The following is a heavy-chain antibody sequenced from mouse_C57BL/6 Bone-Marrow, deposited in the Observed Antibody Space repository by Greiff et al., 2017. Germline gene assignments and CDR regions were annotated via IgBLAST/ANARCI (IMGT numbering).Heavy chain of an antibody. Sequence: EVKLVESGGGLVKPGGSLELSCAASGFTFSDYGMHWVRQAPEKGLEWVAYISSGSSTIYYADTVKGRFTISRDNAKNTLFLQMTSLRSEDTAMYYCARGGYYVHYYAMDYWGQGTSVTVSS. V-gene: IGHV5-17*01. CDR2: ISSGSSTI. D-gene: IGHD2-3*01. CDR3: ARGGYYVHYYAMDY. CDR1: GFTFSDYG. J-gene: IGHJ4*01.